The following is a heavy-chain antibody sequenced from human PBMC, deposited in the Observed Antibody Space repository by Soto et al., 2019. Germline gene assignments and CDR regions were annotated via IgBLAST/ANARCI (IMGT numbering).Heavy chain of an antibody. CDR3: ARYAGAYYDFWSGYSNYFDD. CDR1: GYTFTSYY. CDR2: INPSGGST. Sequence: GASVKVSCKASGYTFTSYYMHWVRQAPGQGLEWMGIINPSGGSTSYAQKFQGRVTMTRDTSTSTVYMELSSLRSEDTAVYYCARYAGAYYDFWSGYSNYFDDWGQGTLVTVPS. J-gene: IGHJ4*02. V-gene: IGHV1-46*01. D-gene: IGHD3-3*01.